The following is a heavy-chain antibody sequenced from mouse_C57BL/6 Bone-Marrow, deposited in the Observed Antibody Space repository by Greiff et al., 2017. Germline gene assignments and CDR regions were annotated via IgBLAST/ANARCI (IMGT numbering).Heavy chain of an antibody. CDR2: ISSGSSTI. CDR3: ARHYYDYDEGFAY. V-gene: IGHV5-17*01. D-gene: IGHD2-4*01. J-gene: IGHJ3*01. Sequence: EVQLVESGGGLVKPGGSLKLSCAASGFTFSDYGMHWVRQAPEKGLEWVAYISSGSSTIYYADTVKGRFTISRDNAKNTLFLQMTSLRSEDPAMYYCARHYYDYDEGFAYWGQGTLVTVSA. CDR1: GFTFSDYG.